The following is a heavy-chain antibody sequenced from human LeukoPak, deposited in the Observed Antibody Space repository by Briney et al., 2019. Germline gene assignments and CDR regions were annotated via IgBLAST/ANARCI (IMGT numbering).Heavy chain of an antibody. CDR3: ARVSSEYSYGHPYYFDY. Sequence: KSGGSLRLSCAASGFTFSTYPVIWVRQAPGKGLEWVSSISSSSSYIYYADSVKGRFTISRDNAKNSLYLQMNSLRAEDTAVYYCARVSSEYSYGHPYYFDYWGQGTLVTVSS. CDR1: GFTFSTYP. CDR2: ISSSSSYI. J-gene: IGHJ4*02. D-gene: IGHD5-18*01. V-gene: IGHV3-21*01.